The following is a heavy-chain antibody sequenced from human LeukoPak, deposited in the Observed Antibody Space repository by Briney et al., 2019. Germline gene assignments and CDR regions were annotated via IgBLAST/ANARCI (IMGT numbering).Heavy chain of an antibody. J-gene: IGHJ4*02. Sequence: GGSLRLSCAASGFTFNRYAVSWFRQAPGKGLEWVSSISGSGGSTYSADSVKGRFTISRDNSKNTLYLQMNSLRAEDTALYYCAKDRSCTNDICHGDFDYWGQGTLVTVSS. CDR2: ISGSGGST. D-gene: IGHD2-8*01. V-gene: IGHV3-23*01. CDR3: AKDRSCTNDICHGDFDY. CDR1: GFTFNRYA.